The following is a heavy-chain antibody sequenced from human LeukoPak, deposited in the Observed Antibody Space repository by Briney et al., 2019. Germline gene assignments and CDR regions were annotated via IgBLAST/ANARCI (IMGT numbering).Heavy chain of an antibody. D-gene: IGHD6-13*01. J-gene: IGHJ4*02. Sequence: KSSETLSLTCAVSGGSIISTNWWSWVRQPPGKGLEWIGEVYHSGSANYNPSLKSRVTISVDKPNNQFSLKLSSVTAADTAVYYCARGEYSSSWMVYWGQGTLVAVSS. CDR2: VYHSGSA. CDR1: GGSIISTNW. V-gene: IGHV4-4*02. CDR3: ARGEYSSSWMVY.